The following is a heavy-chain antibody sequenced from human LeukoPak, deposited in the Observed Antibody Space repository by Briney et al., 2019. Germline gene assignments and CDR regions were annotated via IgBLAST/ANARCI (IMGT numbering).Heavy chain of an antibody. CDR2: INWNGGST. CDR3: ARDQDSSGWYSGPFDY. V-gene: IGHV3-20*04. D-gene: IGHD6-19*01. J-gene: IGHJ4*02. Sequence: GGSLRLSCAASGFTFDDYGMSWVRQAPGKGLEWVPGINWNGGSTGYADSVKGRFTISRDNAKNSLYLQMNSLRAEDTALYYCARDQDSSGWYSGPFDYWGQGTLVTVSS. CDR1: GFTFDDYG.